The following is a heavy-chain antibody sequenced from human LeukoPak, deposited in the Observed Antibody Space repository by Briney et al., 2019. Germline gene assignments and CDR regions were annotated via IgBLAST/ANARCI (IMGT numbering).Heavy chain of an antibody. CDR3: AKDQYSSSLDY. J-gene: IGHJ4*02. D-gene: IGHD6-13*01. Sequence: GGSLRLSCAASGFTFSSYGMHWVRQAPGKGLEWVAVIWYDGSNKYYADSVKGRFTISRDNSKNTLYLQMNSLRAEDTAVYYCAKDQYSSSLDYWGQGTLVTVSS. CDR1: GFTFSSYG. V-gene: IGHV3-33*06. CDR2: IWYDGSNK.